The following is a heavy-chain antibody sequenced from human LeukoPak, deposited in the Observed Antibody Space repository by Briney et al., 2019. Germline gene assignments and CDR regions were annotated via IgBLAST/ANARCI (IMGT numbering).Heavy chain of an antibody. Sequence: KAGGSLRLSCAASGFTFSSYSLNWVRQAPGKGLEWVSSISSSSSYIYYADSVKGRFTISRDNAKNSLYLQMNSLRAEDTAVYYCAPIEDSIAAAAYYWGQGTLVTVSS. J-gene: IGHJ4*02. V-gene: IGHV3-21*01. CDR1: GFTFSSYS. D-gene: IGHD6-13*01. CDR3: APIEDSIAAAAYY. CDR2: ISSSSSYI.